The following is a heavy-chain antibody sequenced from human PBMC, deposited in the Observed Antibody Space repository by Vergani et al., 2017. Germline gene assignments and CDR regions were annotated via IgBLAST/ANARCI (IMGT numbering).Heavy chain of an antibody. CDR1: GGSISENTYH. CDR3: ARHVRWLQSWLPCDR. Sequence: QVQLQQSGPGLVKPSETLSLTCSVSGGSISENTYHWGWLRQSPGKGLEWIGSSYFRGSTYYSPSLKSRVAISVDTSKNQFSLNLTSVTAADTAVYYCARHVRWLQSWLPCDRWDQGTMVTVSS. D-gene: IGHD5-24*01. J-gene: IGHJ3*01. CDR2: SYFRGST. V-gene: IGHV4-39*01.